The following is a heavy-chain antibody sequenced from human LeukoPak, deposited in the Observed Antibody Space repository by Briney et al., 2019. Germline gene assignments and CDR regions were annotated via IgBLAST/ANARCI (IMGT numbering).Heavy chain of an antibody. D-gene: IGHD7-27*01. V-gene: IGHV3-20*04. CDR3: ASRTWGISTFDI. CDR2: INWNGGST. Sequence: PGESLRLSCAASGFIFDNYGMNWVRQAPGKGLEWVSGINWNGGSTAYADSVKGRFTISRDNAKNSLFLQMNSLRAEDTALYYCASRTWGISTFDIWGQGTTVTVSS. CDR1: GFIFDNYG. J-gene: IGHJ3*02.